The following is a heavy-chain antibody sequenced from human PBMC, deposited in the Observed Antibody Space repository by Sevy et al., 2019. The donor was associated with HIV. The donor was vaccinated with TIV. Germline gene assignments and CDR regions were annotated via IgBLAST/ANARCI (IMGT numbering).Heavy chain of an antibody. D-gene: IGHD3-10*01. V-gene: IGHV4-61*01. Sequence: SETLSLTCTVSGGSVSSGSYYWSWIRQPPGKGLEWIGYIYYSGSTNYNPSLKSRVTISVDTSKNQFSLKLSSVTAADTDVYYCAIDWAPAFKNIDRPVRGGNWFDPWGQGTLVTVSS. CDR1: GGSVSSGSYY. CDR3: AIDWAPAFKNIDRPVRGGNWFDP. J-gene: IGHJ5*02. CDR2: IYYSGST.